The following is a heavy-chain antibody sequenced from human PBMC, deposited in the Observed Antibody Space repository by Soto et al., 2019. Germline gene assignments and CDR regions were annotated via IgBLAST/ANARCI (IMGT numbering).Heavy chain of an antibody. CDR1: WHTFTRSY. D-gene: IGHD3-10*01. CDR3: GRAGRGGVWAALDL. Sequence: GASVMVFFSASWHTFTRSYMHLVRQALGIGIELMGILNPSGGRTSYVENFQGRGKMTRDTSRITVYMELRCLKSEEPQLYYCGRAGRGGVWAALDLWGQGTQVTVSS. CDR2: LNPSGGRT. J-gene: IGHJ1*01. V-gene: IGHV1-46*03.